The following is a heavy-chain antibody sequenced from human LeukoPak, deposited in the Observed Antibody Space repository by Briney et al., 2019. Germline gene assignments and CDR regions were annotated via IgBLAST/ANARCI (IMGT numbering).Heavy chain of an antibody. CDR1: GYTFNSFG. D-gene: IGHD2-21*02. Sequence: ASVKVSCKASGYTFNSFGINWVRQGPGQGLEWMGWISAYNGNTKYAQQFQGRVTMTTDRSTSTAYMELRSLRSDDTAIYYCARDCGGDCYQLPNWFDPWGQGTLVTVSS. V-gene: IGHV1-18*01. CDR3: ARDCGGDCYQLPNWFDP. CDR2: ISAYNGNT. J-gene: IGHJ5*02.